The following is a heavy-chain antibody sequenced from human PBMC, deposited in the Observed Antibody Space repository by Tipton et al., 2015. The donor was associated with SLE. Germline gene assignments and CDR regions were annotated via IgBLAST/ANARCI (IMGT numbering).Heavy chain of an antibody. CDR3: ASGYSSSWTGYYYYYGMDV. CDR1: GGSISSGSYY. Sequence: TLSLTCTVSGGSISSGSYYWSWIRQPAGKGLEWIGYIYTSGSTNYNPSLKSRVTISVDTSKNQFSLKLSSVTAADTAVYYCASGYSSSWTGYYYYYGMDVWGQGTTVTVSS. D-gene: IGHD6-13*01. V-gene: IGHV4-61*09. CDR2: IYTSGST. J-gene: IGHJ6*02.